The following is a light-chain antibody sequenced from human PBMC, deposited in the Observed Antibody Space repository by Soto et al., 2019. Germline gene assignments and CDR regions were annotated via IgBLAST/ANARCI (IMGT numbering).Light chain of an antibody. CDR1: SGDVGGYNY. CDR2: DVS. CDR3: SSYTSSSTL. Sequence: QSVLTQPASVSGSPGQSITISCTGTSGDVGGYNYVSWYQQHPGKAPKLMNYDVSNRPSGVSNRFSGSKSGNTASLTISGLQAEDEADYYCSSYTSSSTLFGTGTKVTVL. J-gene: IGLJ1*01. V-gene: IGLV2-14*01.